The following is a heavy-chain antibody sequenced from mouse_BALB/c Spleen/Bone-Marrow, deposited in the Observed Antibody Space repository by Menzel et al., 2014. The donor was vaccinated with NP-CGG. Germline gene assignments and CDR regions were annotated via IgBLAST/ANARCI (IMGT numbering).Heavy chain of an antibody. CDR2: IDPSDSET. CDR3: ARTYYGNYAWFAY. D-gene: IGHD2-1*01. J-gene: IGHJ3*01. V-gene: IGHV1-69*02. Sequence: QVQLKQSGAELVKPGAPVKLSRKASGYTFTSYWMNWVKQRPGRGLEWIGRIDPSDSETHYNQKFKDKATLTVDKSSSTAYIQLSSLTSEDSAVYYCARTYYGNYAWFAYWGQGTLVTVSA. CDR1: GYTFTSYW.